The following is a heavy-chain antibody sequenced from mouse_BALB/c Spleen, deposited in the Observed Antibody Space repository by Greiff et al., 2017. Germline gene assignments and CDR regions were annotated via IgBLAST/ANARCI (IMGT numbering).Heavy chain of an antibody. CDR3: ATQLGLRAWFAY. CDR2: ISYSGST. D-gene: IGHD3-1*01. CDR1: GYSITSDYA. Sequence: EVQRVESGPGLVKPSQSLSLTCTVTGYSITSDYAWNWIRQFPGNKLEWMGYISYSGSTSYNPSLKSRISITRDTSKNQFFLQLNSVTTEDTATYYCATQLGLRAWFAYWGQGTLVTVSA. V-gene: IGHV3-2*02. J-gene: IGHJ3*01.